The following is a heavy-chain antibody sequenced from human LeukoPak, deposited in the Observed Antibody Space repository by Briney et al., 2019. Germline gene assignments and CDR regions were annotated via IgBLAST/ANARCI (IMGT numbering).Heavy chain of an antibody. V-gene: IGHV1-69*06. D-gene: IGHD3-10*01. CDR1: GGTFSSYA. Sequence: SVKVPCKASGGTFSSYAISWVRQAPGQGLEWMGGIIPIFSTANYAQKFRGRVTITADKSTRTAYMELSSLRSEDTAVYYCARDRWFGESIMDVWGKGTTVTISS. J-gene: IGHJ6*03. CDR2: IIPIFSTA. CDR3: ARDRWFGESIMDV.